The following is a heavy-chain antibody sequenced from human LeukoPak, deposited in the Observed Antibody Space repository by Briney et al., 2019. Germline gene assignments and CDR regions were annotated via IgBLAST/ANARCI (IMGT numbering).Heavy chain of an antibody. D-gene: IGHD5-12*01. CDR1: DDSISRDF. Sequence: PSETLSLTCTASDDSISRDFWTWIRQPPGKGLEWIGYIRYSGRTEYNPSLKSRVTISIQTSKNQFSLKLTSVTAADTAVYYCASSGYDLAFDIWGQGTMVTVSS. J-gene: IGHJ3*02. CDR3: ASSGYDLAFDI. CDR2: IRYSGRT. V-gene: IGHV4-59*01.